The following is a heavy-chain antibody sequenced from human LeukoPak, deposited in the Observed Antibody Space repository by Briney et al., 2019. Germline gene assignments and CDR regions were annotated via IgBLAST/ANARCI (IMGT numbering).Heavy chain of an antibody. CDR1: GGSFSGYY. CDR2: INHSGST. CDR3: ARTPYDFWSGYYKGGNDY. V-gene: IGHV4-34*01. J-gene: IGHJ4*02. Sequence: SETLSLTCAVYGGSFSGYYWSWIRQPPGKGLEWIGEINHSGSTNYNPSLKSRVTISVDTSKNQFSLKLSSVTAADTAVYYCARTPYDFWSGYYKGGNDYWGQGTLVTVSS. D-gene: IGHD3-3*01.